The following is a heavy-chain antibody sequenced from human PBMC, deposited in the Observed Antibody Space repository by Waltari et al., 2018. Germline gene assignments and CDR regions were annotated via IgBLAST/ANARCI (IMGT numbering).Heavy chain of an antibody. J-gene: IGHJ4*02. V-gene: IGHV4-39*01. CDR3: ARGIWQQLAHFDS. CDR1: GTSVTTTNYF. CDR2: IYFPGST. Sequence: QLHLPLSAPCLVKPSEPLSLTSAVSGTSVTTTNYFWGWICQPPGKGLEWIGRIYFPGSTDYNPSLKSRVTISKDTATNQFSLNLGSVSAADTAVYYCARGIWQQLAHFDSWGQGTLVTVSS. D-gene: IGHD6-13*01.